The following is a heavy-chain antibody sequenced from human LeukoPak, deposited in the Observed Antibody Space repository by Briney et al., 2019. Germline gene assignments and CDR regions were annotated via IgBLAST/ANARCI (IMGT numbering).Heavy chain of an antibody. D-gene: IGHD3-3*01. CDR3: ARDEYDFWSGYSPTSRHDY. V-gene: IGHV1-18*01. J-gene: IGHJ4*02. CDR1: GYTFTSYG. CDR2: ISAYNGNT. Sequence: ASVKVSCKASGYTFTSYGISWVRQAPGQGLEWMGWISAYNGNTNYAQKLQGRVTMTTDTSTSTAYMELRSLRSDDTAVYYCARDEYDFWSGYSPTSRHDYWGQGTLVTVSS.